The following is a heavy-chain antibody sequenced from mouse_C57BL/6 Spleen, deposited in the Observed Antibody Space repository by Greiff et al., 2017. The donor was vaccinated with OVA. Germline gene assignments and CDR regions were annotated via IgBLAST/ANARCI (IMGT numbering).Heavy chain of an antibody. Sequence: EVQLQESGPELVKPGDSVKISCKASGYSFTGYFMNWVMQSHGKSLEWIGRINPYNGDTFYNQKFKGKATLTVDKSSSTAHMELRSLTSEDSAVYYCARDGNLDYWGQGTTLTVSS. CDR2: INPYNGDT. D-gene: IGHD1-1*01. J-gene: IGHJ2*01. CDR3: ARDGNLDY. V-gene: IGHV1-20*01. CDR1: GYSFTGYF.